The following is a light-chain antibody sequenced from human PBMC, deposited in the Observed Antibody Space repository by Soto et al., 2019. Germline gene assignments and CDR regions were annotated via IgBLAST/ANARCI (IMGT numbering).Light chain of an antibody. CDR2: RNN. Sequence: QSVLTQPPSASGTPGQKDSISCSGSRSNIGRNYVYWYQQLPGTAPKLLIQRNNERPSGVPDRFSGSKSGTSATLGITGLQTGDEADYYCGVWDSSLTTYVFGPGTKVTVL. CDR3: GVWDSSLTTYV. CDR1: RSNIGRNY. J-gene: IGLJ1*01. V-gene: IGLV1-47*01.